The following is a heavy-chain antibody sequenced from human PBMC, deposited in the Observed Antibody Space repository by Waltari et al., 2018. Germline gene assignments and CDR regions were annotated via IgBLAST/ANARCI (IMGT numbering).Heavy chain of an antibody. V-gene: IGHV1-69*13. D-gene: IGHD6-19*01. CDR3: ASSRVRGVAGVYYYGMDV. CDR1: GGTFSSYA. Sequence: QVQLVQSGAEVKKPGSSVKVSCKASGGTFSSYAISWVRQAPGQGLEWMGGVIPIFGTANYEQKFQGRVTITADESTSTAYMELSSLRSEDTAVYYCASSRVRGVAGVYYYGMDVWGQGTTVTVSS. J-gene: IGHJ6*02. CDR2: VIPIFGTA.